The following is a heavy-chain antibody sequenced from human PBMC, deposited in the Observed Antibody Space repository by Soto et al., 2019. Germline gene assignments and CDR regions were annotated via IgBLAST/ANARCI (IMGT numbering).Heavy chain of an antibody. V-gene: IGHV3-23*01. Sequence: PGGSLRLSCAASGFTFSSYAMSWVRQAPGKGLEWVSAISGSGGSTYYADSVKGRFTISRDNSKNTLYLQMNSLRAEDTAVYYCATHPKVYDILTGYSNFDYWGQGTLVTVSS. CDR1: GFTFSSYA. CDR3: ATHPKVYDILTGYSNFDY. J-gene: IGHJ4*02. D-gene: IGHD3-9*01. CDR2: ISGSGGST.